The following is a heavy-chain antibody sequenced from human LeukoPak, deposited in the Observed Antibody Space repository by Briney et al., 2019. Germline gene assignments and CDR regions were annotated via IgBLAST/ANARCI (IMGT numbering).Heavy chain of an antibody. J-gene: IGHJ4*02. CDR2: IYWDDDK. Sequence: SGPTLVKPTQPLTLTCTFSRFSLSTSGVGVGWIRQPPGKALEWLALIYWDDDKRYSPSLKSRLTITKDTSKNQVVLTMTNMDPVDTATYYCAHLTTVTESHYWGQGTLVTVSS. CDR3: AHLTTVTESHY. D-gene: IGHD4-17*01. CDR1: RFSLSTSGVG. V-gene: IGHV2-5*02.